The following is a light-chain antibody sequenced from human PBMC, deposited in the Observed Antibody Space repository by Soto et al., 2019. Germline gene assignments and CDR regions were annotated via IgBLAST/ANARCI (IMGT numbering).Light chain of an antibody. Sequence: QSVLTQPPSVSGAPGQRVTISSTGSSSNIGAGYDVHWYQQLPGTSPKLLIYGNSNRPSGVPDRFSGSKSGTSASLAITGLQAEDEADYYCQSYDSSRSGHVVFGGGTKLTVL. CDR3: QSYDSSRSGHVV. V-gene: IGLV1-40*01. J-gene: IGLJ2*01. CDR1: SSNIGAGYD. CDR2: GNS.